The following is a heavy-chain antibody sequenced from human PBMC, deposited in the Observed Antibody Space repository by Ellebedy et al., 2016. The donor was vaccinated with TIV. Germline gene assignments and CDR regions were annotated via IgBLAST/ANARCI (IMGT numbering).Heavy chain of an antibody. V-gene: IGHV3-20*04. CDR3: ARDFLQMAGTPYYYYGMDV. CDR1: GFTFDDYG. Sequence: PGGSLRLSCAASGFTFDDYGMSWVRQAPGKGLEWVSGINWNGGSTGYADSVKGRFTISRDNAKNSLYLQMNSLRAEDTALYYCARDFLQMAGTPYYYYGMDVWGQGTTVTVSS. CDR2: INWNGGST. J-gene: IGHJ6*02. D-gene: IGHD6-19*01.